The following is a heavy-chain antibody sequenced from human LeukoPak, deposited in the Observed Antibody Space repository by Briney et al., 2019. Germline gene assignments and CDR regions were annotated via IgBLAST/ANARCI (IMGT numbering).Heavy chain of an antibody. CDR1: GFTFSSYG. D-gene: IGHD6-6*01. Sequence: PGGSLRLSCAASGFTFSSYGMHWVRQALGKGLEWVAFIRYDGSNKYYADSVKGRFTISRDNSKNTLYLQMNSLRAEDTAVYYCAKDQYSSSYYFDYWGQGTLVTVSS. CDR2: IRYDGSNK. J-gene: IGHJ4*02. V-gene: IGHV3-30*02. CDR3: AKDQYSSSYYFDY.